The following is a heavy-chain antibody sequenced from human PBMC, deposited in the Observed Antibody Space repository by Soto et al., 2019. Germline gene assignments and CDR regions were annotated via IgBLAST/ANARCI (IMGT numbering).Heavy chain of an antibody. CDR1: GASVSTPYW. CDR2: VYHTGGN. V-gene: IGHV4-4*02. J-gene: IGHJ3*01. Sequence: QVYLQESGPGLVKPSGTLSLTCAVSGASVSTPYWWTWVRQPPGKDLEWIGDVYHTGGNNYTPSLMSRVTISLDMYKNQLSLDMITVTAADTAIYYCAYSTGWYRLDVWGQGTMVIVSS. D-gene: IGHD6-19*01. CDR3: AYSTGWYRLDV.